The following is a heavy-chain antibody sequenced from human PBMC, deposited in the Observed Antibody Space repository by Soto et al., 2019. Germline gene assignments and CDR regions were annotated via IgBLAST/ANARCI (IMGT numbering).Heavy chain of an antibody. CDR1: GFNFSTYS. Sequence: PGGSLRLSCAASGFNFSTYSMNWVRQAPGKGLEWVSYIHGSSNTIYYADSVKGRFTISRDNAKNSLYLQMNSLRAEDTAVYYCARDSGRGGNYYYYYGMDVWGQGTTVTVSS. J-gene: IGHJ6*02. D-gene: IGHD3-10*01. CDR3: ARDSGRGGNYYYYYGMDV. CDR2: IHGSSNTI. V-gene: IGHV3-48*04.